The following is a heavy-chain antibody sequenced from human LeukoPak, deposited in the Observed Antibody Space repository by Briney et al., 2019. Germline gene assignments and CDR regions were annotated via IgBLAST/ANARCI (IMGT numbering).Heavy chain of an antibody. V-gene: IGHV4-59*01. Sequence: PSETLSLTCTVSGGSISSYYWSWIRQPPGKGLEYIGYVYYSGSTDYNPSLKSRVTISADTSKNQFSLKLSSVTAADTAVYYCARAGSPGYYFDHWGQGSLVTVSS. D-gene: IGHD6-19*01. CDR2: VYYSGST. J-gene: IGHJ4*02. CDR1: GGSISSYY. CDR3: ARAGSPGYYFDH.